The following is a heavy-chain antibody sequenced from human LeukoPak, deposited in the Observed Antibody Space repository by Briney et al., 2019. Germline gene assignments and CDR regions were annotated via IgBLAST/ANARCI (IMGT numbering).Heavy chain of an antibody. J-gene: IGHJ5*02. V-gene: IGHV4-34*01. CDR3: ARRGPRRIVVVPAAIQTRGNWFDP. CDR2: INHSGST. CDR1: GGSFSGYY. Sequence: PSETLSLTCAVYGGSFSGYYWSWIRQPPGKGLEWIGEINHSGSTNYNPSLKSRVTISVDTSKNQFSLKLSSVTAADTAVYYCARRGPRRIVVVPAAIQTRGNWFDPWGQGTLVTVSS. D-gene: IGHD2-2*01.